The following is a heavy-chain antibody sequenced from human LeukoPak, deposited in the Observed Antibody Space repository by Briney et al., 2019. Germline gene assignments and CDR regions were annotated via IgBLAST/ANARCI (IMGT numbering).Heavy chain of an antibody. CDR1: GFTFNNYA. V-gene: IGHV3-23*01. CDR2: VTGPAGTT. D-gene: IGHD5-24*01. CDR3: AKGAAIDH. J-gene: IGHJ4*02. Sequence: GGSLRLSCAASGFTFNNYAMNWVRQAPGKGLEWVAAVTGPAGTTYYADSVKGRFTISRDNFKDTVYLQMNRLGAEDTALYYCAKGAAIDHWGQGTLVTVSS.